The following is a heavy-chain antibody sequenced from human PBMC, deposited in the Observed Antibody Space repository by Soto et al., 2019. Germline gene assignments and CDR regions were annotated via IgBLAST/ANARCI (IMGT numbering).Heavy chain of an antibody. V-gene: IGHV3-73*02. CDR2: IRSKVNNLET. Sequence: EVQLVESGGGLVQPGGSLKLSCAASGFTFSDSTMHWVRQTSGRGLEWLGRIRSKVNNLETVYAASVKGRFTISRDDSKNNVHLESNSLETEDSGVYFRNKPITTSDYWGRGTLVTVSS. D-gene: IGHD3-3*01. CDR1: GFTFSDST. CDR3: NKPITTSDY. J-gene: IGHJ4*02.